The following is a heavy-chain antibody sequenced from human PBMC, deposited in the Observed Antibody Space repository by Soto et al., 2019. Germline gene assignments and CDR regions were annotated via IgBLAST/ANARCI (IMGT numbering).Heavy chain of an antibody. Sequence: GESLKISCKGSGYSFTSYWISWVRQMPGKGLEWMGRIDPSDSYTNYSPSFQGHVTISADKSISTAYLQWSSLKASDTAMYYCARLGYYDFWSGYFGNYYYYGMDVWGQGTTVTVSS. J-gene: IGHJ6*02. D-gene: IGHD3-3*01. CDR1: GYSFTSYW. V-gene: IGHV5-10-1*01. CDR2: IDPSDSYT. CDR3: ARLGYYDFWSGYFGNYYYYGMDV.